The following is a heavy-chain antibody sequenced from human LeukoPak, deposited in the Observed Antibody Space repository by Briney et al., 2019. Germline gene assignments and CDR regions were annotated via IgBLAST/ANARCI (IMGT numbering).Heavy chain of an antibody. Sequence: GGSLRLSCAASGFTVSRSYMIWARQAPGKGLEWVSVIYSGGTTYYADSVKGRFTISRDNSKNTLYLQMNSLRAEDTAVYYCARGRGYSQSNWVDPCGQGSMLTVSA. CDR3: ARGRGYSQSNWVDP. V-gene: IGHV3-53*01. CDR2: IYSGGTT. CDR1: GFTVSRSY. J-gene: IGHJ5*02. D-gene: IGHD5-18*01.